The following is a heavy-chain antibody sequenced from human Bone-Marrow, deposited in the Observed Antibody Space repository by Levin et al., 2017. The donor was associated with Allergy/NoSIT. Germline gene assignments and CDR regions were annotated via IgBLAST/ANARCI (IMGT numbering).Heavy chain of an antibody. J-gene: IGHJ4*02. CDR1: GYSISSSYW. CDR2: IYYSGST. CDR3: TRKSTTETYYSD. D-gene: IGHD1-26*01. Sequence: SETLSLTCAVSGYSISSSYWWGWIRQPPGQGLEWIGYIYYSGSTYYNPSLRSRVSMSVDTSKNQFSLKLSSVTAVDTAMYYCTRKSTTETYYSDWGQGTLVTVSS. V-gene: IGHV4-28*01.